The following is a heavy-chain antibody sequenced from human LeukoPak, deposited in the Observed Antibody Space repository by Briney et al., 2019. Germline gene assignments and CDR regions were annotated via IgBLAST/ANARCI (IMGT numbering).Heavy chain of an antibody. CDR2: IYYSGST. D-gene: IGHD3-22*01. CDR3: ARRGSSGSLDY. Sequence: PSETLSLTCTVSGGSISSSSYYWGWIRQPPGKGLEWIGSIYYSGSTYYNPSLKSRVTISVDTSKNQFSLKLSSVTAADTAVYYCARRGSSGSLDYWGQGTLVTVSS. V-gene: IGHV4-39*01. J-gene: IGHJ4*02. CDR1: GGSISSSSYY.